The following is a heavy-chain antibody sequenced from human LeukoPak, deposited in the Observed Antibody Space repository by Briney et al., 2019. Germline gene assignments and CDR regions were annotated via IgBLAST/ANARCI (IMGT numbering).Heavy chain of an antibody. D-gene: IGHD6-19*01. CDR2: IKSKTDGGTT. J-gene: IGHJ4*02. Sequence: PGGSLRLSCAASGFTFSNAWMSWVRQAPGKGLEWVGRIKSKTDGGTTDYAAPVKGRFTISRDDSKNTLYLQMNSLKTEDTAVYYCTTDLVGPGGWRDYWGQGTLVTVSS. CDR1: GFTFSNAW. V-gene: IGHV3-15*01. CDR3: TTDLVGPGGWRDY.